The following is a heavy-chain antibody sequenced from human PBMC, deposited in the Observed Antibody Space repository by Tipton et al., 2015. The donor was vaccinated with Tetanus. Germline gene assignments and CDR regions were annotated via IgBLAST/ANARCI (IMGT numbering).Heavy chain of an antibody. CDR3: AMLYDFWSGYFPGGMDV. J-gene: IGHJ6*02. V-gene: IGHV1-3*01. CDR1: GYTFTSYA. CDR2: INAGNGNT. Sequence: QLVQSGAEVKKPGASVKVSCKASGYTFTSYAMHWVRQAPGQRLEWMGWINAGNGNTKYSQKFQGRVTITRDTSASTAYMELSSLRSEDPAVYYCAMLYDFWSGYFPGGMDVWGQGTTVTVSS. D-gene: IGHD3-3*01.